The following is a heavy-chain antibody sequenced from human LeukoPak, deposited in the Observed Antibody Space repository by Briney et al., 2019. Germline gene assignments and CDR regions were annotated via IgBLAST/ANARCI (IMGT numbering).Heavy chain of an antibody. CDR2: ISSSGSTI. V-gene: IGHV3-11*01. D-gene: IGHD5-24*01. CDR1: GFTFSDYY. J-gene: IGHJ4*02. CDR3: ARDPQNRDGYNFDY. Sequence: GGSLRLSCAASGFTFSDYYMTWLRQAPGKGLEWVSYISSSGSTIYYADSVKGRFIISRDNAKNSLYLQMNSLRAEDTAVYYCARDPQNRDGYNFDYWGQGTLVTVSS.